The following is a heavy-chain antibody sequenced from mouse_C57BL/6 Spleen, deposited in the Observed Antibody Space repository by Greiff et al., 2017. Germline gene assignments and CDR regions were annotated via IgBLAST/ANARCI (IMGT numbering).Heavy chain of an antibody. J-gene: IGHJ4*01. CDR1: GYTFTEYT. V-gene: IGHV1-62-2*01. D-gene: IGHD1-1*01. CDR2: FYPGSGSI. Sequence: QVHVKQSGAELVKPGASVKLSCKASGYTFTEYTIHWVKQRSGQGLEWIGWFYPGSGSIKYNEKFKDKATLTADKSSSTVYMELSRLTSEDSAVYFCARHGITTVVATPYAMDYWGQGTSVTVSS. CDR3: ARHGITTVVATPYAMDY.